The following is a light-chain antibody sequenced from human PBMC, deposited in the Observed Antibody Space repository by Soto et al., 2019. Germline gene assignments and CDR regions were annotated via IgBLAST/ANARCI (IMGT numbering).Light chain of an antibody. J-gene: IGKJ1*01. Sequence: EVVMTQSPATLSVSPGERATLSCRASQTINTNLAWLQQKPGQAPRLLISGASIRAIGIPARFSGSGSGTQFTLTISSLQSEDVAVYYCQQYNNWPPWTFGQGTKVEIK. V-gene: IGKV3D-15*01. CDR2: GAS. CDR1: QTINTN. CDR3: QQYNNWPPWT.